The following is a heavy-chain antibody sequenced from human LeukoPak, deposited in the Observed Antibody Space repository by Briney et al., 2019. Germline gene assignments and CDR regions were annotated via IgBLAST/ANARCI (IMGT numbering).Heavy chain of an antibody. J-gene: IGHJ3*02. D-gene: IGHD3-22*01. CDR1: GFTFDDYG. Sequence: PGGSLRLSCAASGFTFDDYGMSWVRQAPGKGLEWVSGINWNGGSTGYADSVKGRFTISRDNAKNSLYLQMNSLRAEDTALYYCATSMIVVVKDAFDIWGQGTMVTVSS. CDR2: INWNGGST. CDR3: ATSMIVVVKDAFDI. V-gene: IGHV3-20*04.